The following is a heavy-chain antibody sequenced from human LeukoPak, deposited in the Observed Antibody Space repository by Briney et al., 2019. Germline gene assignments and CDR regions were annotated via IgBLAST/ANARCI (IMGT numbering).Heavy chain of an antibody. V-gene: IGHV3-21*01. CDR1: GFTFSSYS. D-gene: IGHD6-13*01. CDR2: ISSSSSYI. J-gene: IGHJ5*02. Sequence: GGSLRLSCAASGFTFSSYSMNWVRQAPGKGLEWVSSISSSSSYIKYADSVKGRFTISRDNAKNSLYLQMNSLRAEDTAVYYCARDSTIISSSWLNWFDPWGQGTLVTVSS. CDR3: ARDSTIISSSWLNWFDP.